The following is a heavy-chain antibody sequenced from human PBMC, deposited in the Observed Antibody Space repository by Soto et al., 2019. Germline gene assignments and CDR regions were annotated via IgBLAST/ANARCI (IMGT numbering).Heavy chain of an antibody. CDR2: IYYSGST. V-gene: IGHV4-61*01. J-gene: IGHJ4*02. CDR1: GGSVSSGSYY. D-gene: IGHD3-22*01. CDR3: ARDTYYYDSSGNYFAY. Sequence: PSETLSLTCTVSGGSVSSGSYYWSWIRQPPGKGLEWIGYIYYSGSTNYNPSLKSRVTISVDTSKNQFSLKLSSVTAADTAAYYCARDTYYYDSSGNYFAYWGQGTLVTVSS.